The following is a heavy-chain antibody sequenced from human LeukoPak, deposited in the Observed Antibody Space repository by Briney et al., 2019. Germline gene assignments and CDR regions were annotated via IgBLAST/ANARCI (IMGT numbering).Heavy chain of an antibody. D-gene: IGHD6-19*01. V-gene: IGHV3-48*03. CDR3: ARVVDIAVAGTLFDY. Sequence: GGSLRLSCAASGFTFSSYEMNWVRQAPGKGLEWVSYISTSGSTVNYADSVKGRFTISRDNAKNSLYLQMNSLRAEDTAVYYCARVVDIAVAGTLFDYWGQGTLVTVSS. CDR2: ISTSGSTV. CDR1: GFTFSSYE. J-gene: IGHJ4*02.